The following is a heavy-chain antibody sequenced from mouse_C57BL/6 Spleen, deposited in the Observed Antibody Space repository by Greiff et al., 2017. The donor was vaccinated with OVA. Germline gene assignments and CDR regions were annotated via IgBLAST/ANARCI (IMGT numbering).Heavy chain of an antibody. CDR2: SRNKANDYTT. CDR3: ARDAGGDAMDY. Sequence: EVKVVESGGGLVQSGRSLRLSCATSGFTFSDFYMEWVRQAPGKGLEWIAASRNKANDYTTEYSASVKGRFIVSRDTSQSILYLQMNALRAEDTAIYYCARDAGGDAMDYWGQGTSVTVSS. J-gene: IGHJ4*01. CDR1: GFTFSDFY. V-gene: IGHV7-1*01.